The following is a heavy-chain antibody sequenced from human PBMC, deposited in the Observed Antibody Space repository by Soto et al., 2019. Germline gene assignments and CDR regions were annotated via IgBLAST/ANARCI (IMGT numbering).Heavy chain of an antibody. D-gene: IGHD2-2*01. CDR3: ASSLIRGYCSSTSCYQNYYYGMDV. CDR2: IYYSGST. J-gene: IGHJ6*02. V-gene: IGHV4-30-4*01. Sequence: KPSETLSLTCTVSGGSISSGDYYWSWIRQPPGKGLEWIGYIYYSGSTYYNPSLKSRVTISVDTSKNQFSLKLSSVTAADTAVYYCASSLIRGYCSSTSCYQNYYYGMDVWGQGTTVTVSS. CDR1: GGSISSGDYY.